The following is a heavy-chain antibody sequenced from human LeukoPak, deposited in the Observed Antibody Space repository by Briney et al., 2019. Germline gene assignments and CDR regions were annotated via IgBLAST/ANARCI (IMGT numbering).Heavy chain of an antibody. CDR3: ARGAIAGYSGYDYYGY. D-gene: IGHD5-12*01. V-gene: IGHV1-69*05. CDR1: GGTFSSYA. CDR2: INPIFGTA. J-gene: IGHJ4*02. Sequence: GASVKVSFKSSGGTFSSYAISWVRQPPGQGLEWMGGINPIFGTANYAQKFQGRVTITTDESTSTAYMELSSLRSEDTAVYYCARGAIAGYSGYDYYGYWGQGTLVTVSS.